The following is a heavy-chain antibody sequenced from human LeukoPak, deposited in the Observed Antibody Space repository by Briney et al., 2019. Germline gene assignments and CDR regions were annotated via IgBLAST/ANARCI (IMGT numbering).Heavy chain of an antibody. J-gene: IGHJ4*02. CDR2: IYSGGST. D-gene: IGHD2-15*01. CDR3: TRHPAEGDY. CDR1: GFTVSSNY. V-gene: IGHV3-53*01. Sequence: GGSLRLSCAASGFTVSSNYMTWVRQAPGKGLEWVSVIYSGGSTYYADSVKGRFTVSRDNAKKTLYLQMNSLRPEDTAVYYCTRHPAEGDYWGQGTLVTVSS.